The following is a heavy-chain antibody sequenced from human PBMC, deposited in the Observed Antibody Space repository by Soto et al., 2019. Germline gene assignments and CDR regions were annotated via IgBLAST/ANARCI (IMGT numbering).Heavy chain of an antibody. D-gene: IGHD5-12*01. V-gene: IGHV1-18*01. J-gene: IGHJ6*02. CDR1: GYTFTSYG. Sequence: ASVKVSCKASGYTFTSYGISWVRQAPGQGLEWMGWISAYNGNTNYAQKLQGRVTMTTDTSTSTAYMELRSLRSDDTAVYYCASAPPEGQPPGSTGGMDVWGQGTTVTVSS. CDR2: ISAYNGNT. CDR3: ASAPPEGQPPGSTGGMDV.